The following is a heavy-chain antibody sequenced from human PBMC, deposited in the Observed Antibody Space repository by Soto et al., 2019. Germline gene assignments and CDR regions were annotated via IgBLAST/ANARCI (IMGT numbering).Heavy chain of an antibody. D-gene: IGHD1-26*01. CDR2: ISSSSSAI. CDR3: ARDLVGPTHSDC. J-gene: IGHJ4*01. V-gene: IGHV3-48*03. Sequence: VGSLRLSCAASGFTFSTYEMNWVRQAPGKGLEWVSYISSSSSAIYYADSVKGRFTISRDNAKSSLYLQMNSLRADDTAVYHCARDLVGPTHSDCWGHGTLVTVSS. CDR1: GFTFSTYE.